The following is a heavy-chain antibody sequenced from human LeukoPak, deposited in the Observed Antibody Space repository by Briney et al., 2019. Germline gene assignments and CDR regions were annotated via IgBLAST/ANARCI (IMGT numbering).Heavy chain of an antibody. CDR2: IYYSGST. D-gene: IGHD2-2*01. J-gene: IGHJ4*02. CDR3: ARGLASTSSGGY. Sequence: SETLSLTCTVSGGSISSSSHYWGWIRQPPGKGLEWIGYIYYSGSTNYNPSLKSRVTISVDTSKNQFSLKLSSVTAADTAVYYCARGLASTSSGGYWGQGTLVTVSS. V-gene: IGHV4-61*05. CDR1: GGSISSSSHY.